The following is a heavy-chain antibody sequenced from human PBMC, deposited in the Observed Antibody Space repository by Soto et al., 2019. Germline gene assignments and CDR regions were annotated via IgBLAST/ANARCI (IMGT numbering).Heavy chain of an antibody. Sequence: QVQLVQSGAEVKKPGSSVKVSCKASGGSLSNYGISWVRQAPGQGLEWMGAIIPVFGTPNYAQKFQDRVTITADESKTTVYMEVRSLTYEDTAVYYCARGDATKIVVTTYYAMDVWGQGTTVTVSS. V-gene: IGHV1-69*12. CDR1: GGSLSNYG. CDR3: ARGDATKIVVTTYYAMDV. D-gene: IGHD3-22*01. J-gene: IGHJ6*02. CDR2: IIPVFGTP.